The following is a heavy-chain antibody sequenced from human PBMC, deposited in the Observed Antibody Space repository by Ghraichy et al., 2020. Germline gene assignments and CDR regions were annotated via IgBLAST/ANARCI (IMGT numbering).Heavy chain of an antibody. V-gene: IGHV3-53*01. CDR2: IYSGGST. Sequence: GKSLNISCAASGFTVSSNYMSWVRQAPGKGLEWVSVIYSGGSTYYADSVKGRFTISRDNSKNTLYLQMNSLRAEDTAVYYCARGIVVVTAITLYYWGQGTLVTVSS. J-gene: IGHJ4*02. CDR3: ARGIVVVTAITLYY. CDR1: GFTVSSNY. D-gene: IGHD2-21*02.